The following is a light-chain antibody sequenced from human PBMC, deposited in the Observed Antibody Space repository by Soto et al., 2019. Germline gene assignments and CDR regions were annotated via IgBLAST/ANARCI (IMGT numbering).Light chain of an antibody. Sequence: QSVLTQPASVSGSPGQSITMSCTGTSSDVGGYKYVSWYQQHPGKVSKLMIYEVSNRPSGVSNRFSGSKSGNTASLTISGLQAEDEADYYCSSYTSSNTYVFGTGTKV. V-gene: IGLV2-14*01. CDR3: SSYTSSNTYV. J-gene: IGLJ1*01. CDR2: EVS. CDR1: SSDVGGYKY.